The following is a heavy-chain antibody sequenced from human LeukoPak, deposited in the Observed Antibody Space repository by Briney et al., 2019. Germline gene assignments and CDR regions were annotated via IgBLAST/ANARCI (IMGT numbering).Heavy chain of an antibody. CDR1: GGSISSGGYY. Sequence: SETLSLTCTVSGGSISSGGYYWSWIRQHPGKGLEWIGYIYYSGSTYYNPYLKSRVTISVDTSKNQFSPKLSSVTAADTAVYYCARGGRRFGELLSEDYWGQGTLVTVSS. V-gene: IGHV4-31*03. J-gene: IGHJ4*02. CDR2: IYYSGST. CDR3: ARGGRRFGELLSEDY. D-gene: IGHD3-10*01.